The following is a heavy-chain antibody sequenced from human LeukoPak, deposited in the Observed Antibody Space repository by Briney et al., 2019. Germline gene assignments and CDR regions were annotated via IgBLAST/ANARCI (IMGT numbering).Heavy chain of an antibody. D-gene: IGHD1-26*01. CDR3: TAERGSYYVY. Sequence: GRSLRLSCAASGFIFNNAWMSWVRQAPGKGLEWVGLIKSKSDGGTTDYAAPVKGRFSISRDDSKNTVFLQMNSLKTEDTAVYYCTAERGSYYVYWGQGTLVTVSS. V-gene: IGHV3-15*01. J-gene: IGHJ4*02. CDR1: GFIFNNAW. CDR2: IKSKSDGGTT.